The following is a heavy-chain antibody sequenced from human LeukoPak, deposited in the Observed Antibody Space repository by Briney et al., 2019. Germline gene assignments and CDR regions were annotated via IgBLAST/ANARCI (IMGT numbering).Heavy chain of an antibody. V-gene: IGHV1-2*02. CDR3: ARDITGTTTDDAFDI. D-gene: IGHD1-7*01. J-gene: IGHJ3*02. CDR1: GYTFTGYY. CDR2: INPNSGGT. Sequence: GASVKVSCEASGYTFTGYYMHWVRQALGQGLEWMGWINPNSGGTNYAQKFQGRVTMTRDTSISTAYMELSRLRSDDTAVYYCARDITGTTTDDAFDIWGQGTMVAVSS.